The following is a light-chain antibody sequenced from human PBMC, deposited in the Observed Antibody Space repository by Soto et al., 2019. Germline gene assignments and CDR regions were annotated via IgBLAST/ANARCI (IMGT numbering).Light chain of an antibody. CDR1: QISSTW. CDR2: RES. J-gene: IGKJ1*01. V-gene: IGKV1-5*03. CDR3: QQYDDYPWT. Sequence: DIQMAQSPSTLSASVGDRVTITRGASQISSTWLAWYQQKPGKAPKXLIYRESTLESGVPTRFSGSGSGTDFILTISSLQPDDVATYYCQQYDDYPWTLGQGTKVDIK.